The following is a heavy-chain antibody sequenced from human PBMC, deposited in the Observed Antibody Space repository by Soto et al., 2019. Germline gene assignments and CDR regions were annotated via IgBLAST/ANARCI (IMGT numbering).Heavy chain of an antibody. J-gene: IGHJ6*02. D-gene: IGHD3-9*01. CDR2: IYHSGST. V-gene: IGHV4-30-2*01. Sequence: SETQSLTCAVSGGSISSGGCSWSWIRQPPGKGLEWIGYIYHSGSTYYNPSLKSRVTISVDRSKNQFSLRLSSVTAADTAVYYCASSPPYDYDILTGYYNYVPYNYGMDVWGQGTTVTVSS. CDR3: ASSPPYDYDILTGYYNYVPYNYGMDV. CDR1: GGSISSGGCS.